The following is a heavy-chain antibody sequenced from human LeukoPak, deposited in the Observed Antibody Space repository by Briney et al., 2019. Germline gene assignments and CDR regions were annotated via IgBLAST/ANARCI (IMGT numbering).Heavy chain of an antibody. Sequence: GGSLRLSCAASGFTVSSNYMSWVRQAPGKGLEWVSVIYSGGSTYYADSVKGRFTISRDNSKNTPYLQMNSLRAEDTAVYYCARDWDGSGTSLDYWGQGTLVTVSS. J-gene: IGHJ4*02. CDR1: GFTVSSNY. V-gene: IGHV3-53*01. CDR3: ARDWDGSGTSLDY. CDR2: IYSGGST. D-gene: IGHD3-10*01.